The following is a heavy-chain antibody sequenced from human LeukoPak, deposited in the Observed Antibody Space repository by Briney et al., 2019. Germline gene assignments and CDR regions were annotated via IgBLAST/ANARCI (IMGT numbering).Heavy chain of an antibody. CDR1: GFTFSSYA. J-gene: IGHJ4*02. CDR2: ISSNGGST. Sequence: PGGSLRLSCSASGFTFSSYAMHWVRQAPGKGLEYVSAISSNGGSTYYADSVKGRFTISRDNSKNTLYLQMSSLRAEDTAVYYCAKDKGRSGSYSYFDYWGQGTLVTVSS. D-gene: IGHD1-26*01. V-gene: IGHV3-64D*09. CDR3: AKDKGRSGSYSYFDY.